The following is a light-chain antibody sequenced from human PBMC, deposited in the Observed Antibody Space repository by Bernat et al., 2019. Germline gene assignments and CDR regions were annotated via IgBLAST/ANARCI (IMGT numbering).Light chain of an antibody. J-gene: IGLJ3*02. V-gene: IGLV10-54*01. CDR1: SSHVGHQG. CDR3: SAWDRRLSIWV. CDR2: RKT. Sequence: QGGLTAAPAVSQDRRRTATLTCTGASSHVGHQGAPWLRRRQGHPPKLLSYRKTNRPSGISERFSASRSGNTDSLTITGLQPEDEADYDCSAWDRRLSIWVFGGGTKLTVL.